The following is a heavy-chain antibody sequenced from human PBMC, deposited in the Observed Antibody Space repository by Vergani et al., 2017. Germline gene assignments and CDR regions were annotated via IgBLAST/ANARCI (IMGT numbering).Heavy chain of an antibody. CDR3: AKDALNTIYGGFGAD. J-gene: IGHJ4*02. V-gene: IGHV3-23*01. CDR2: ISGYGCST. Sequence: EVQLLESGGGLVQTGGSLRLSCAASGFTFSSYAMSWVRQAPGKGLEWVSAISGYGCSTYYADSVKGRFIIFRDNSNNTLDLLMNSLRAEDTAVYYWAKDALNTIYGGFGADWGQGTLVTVSS. CDR1: GFTFSSYA. D-gene: IGHD3-10*01.